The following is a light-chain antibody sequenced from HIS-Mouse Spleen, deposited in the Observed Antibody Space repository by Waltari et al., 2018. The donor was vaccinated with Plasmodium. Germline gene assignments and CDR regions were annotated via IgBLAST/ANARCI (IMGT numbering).Light chain of an antibody. Sequence: QPVLTQPPSSSASPGESARLTCTLPSDINVGSYNIYWYQQKPGSPPRYLLYYYADEDKGKGSGVPSRFSGSKEASANTGMLLSSGLQSEDEADYYCMIWPSNASGVFGGGTKLTVL. CDR2: YYADEDK. CDR1: SDINVGSYN. J-gene: IGLJ3*02. V-gene: IGLV5-37*01. CDR3: MIWPSNASGV.